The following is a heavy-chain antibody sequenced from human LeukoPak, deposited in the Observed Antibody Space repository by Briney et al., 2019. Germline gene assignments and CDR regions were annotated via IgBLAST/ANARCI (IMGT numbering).Heavy chain of an antibody. D-gene: IGHD6-13*01. J-gene: IGHJ4*02. CDR3: AKDRGGYSSSSFGS. CDR1: GFTFSSYW. CDR2: IKQDGSEK. V-gene: IGHV3-7*03. Sequence: GGSLRLSCAASGFTFSSYWMSWVRQAPGKGLEWVANIKQDGSEKYYVDSVKGRFTISRDNSKNTLYLQMSSLRAEDTAVYLCAKDRGGYSSSSFGSWGQGTLVTVSA.